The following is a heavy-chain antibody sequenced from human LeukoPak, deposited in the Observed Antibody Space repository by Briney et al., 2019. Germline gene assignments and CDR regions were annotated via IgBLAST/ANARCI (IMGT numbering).Heavy chain of an antibody. J-gene: IGHJ4*02. D-gene: IGHD6-19*01. CDR1: GFTFDDYA. CDR3: AKVHNGYSSGFDY. Sequence: GGSLRLSCAASGFTFDDYAMHWVRQAPGKGLEWVSGISWNRGSIGYADSVKGRFTISRDNAKNSLYLQMNSLRAEDTALYYCAKVHNGYSSGFDYWGQGTLVTVSS. V-gene: IGHV3-9*01. CDR2: ISWNRGSI.